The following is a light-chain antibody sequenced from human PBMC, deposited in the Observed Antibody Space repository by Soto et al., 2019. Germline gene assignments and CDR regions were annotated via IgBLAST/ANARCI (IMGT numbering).Light chain of an antibody. CDR2: ENN. V-gene: IGLV1-51*01. CDR1: NSNIGGNY. J-gene: IGLJ3*02. CDR3: GTRDGSLIGGV. Sequence: QSVLTQPPSVSAAPGRKVTISCSGSNSNIGGNYVSWYQQLPGAAPKLLIYENNKRPSGIPDRFSGSKSGTSATLDIAGLQTGDEGDYYCGTRDGSLIGGVFGGGTKLTVL.